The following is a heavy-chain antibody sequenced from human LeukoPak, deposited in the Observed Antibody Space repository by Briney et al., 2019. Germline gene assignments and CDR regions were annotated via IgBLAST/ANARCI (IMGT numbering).Heavy chain of an antibody. CDR1: GFTFSSYA. Sequence: GGSLRLSYAASGFTFSSYAMSWVRQAPGKGLEWVSAIRDSGSSTHYADSVKGRFTTSRDNSKNTLFLQMNSLRAEDTAIYYCAKYGPQDSGSSHFDYWGQGALVTVSS. V-gene: IGHV3-23*01. J-gene: IGHJ4*02. D-gene: IGHD1-26*01. CDR2: IRDSGSST. CDR3: AKYGPQDSGSSHFDY.